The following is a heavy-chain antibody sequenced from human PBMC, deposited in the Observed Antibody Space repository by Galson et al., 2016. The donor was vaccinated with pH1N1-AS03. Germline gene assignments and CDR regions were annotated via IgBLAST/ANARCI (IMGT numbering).Heavy chain of an antibody. J-gene: IGHJ4*02. D-gene: IGHD3-22*01. CDR1: AGTFATFA. V-gene: IGHV1-69*13. CDR3: ARDRHYDSSGRFYYESEH. CDR2: VIPLSGTT. Sequence: SVKVSCKASAGTFATFAVSWVRQARGQGLEWMGGVIPLSGTTNYAQKFQGRVTVTADDSTSAAYMELSSLTSEDTAMYYCARDRHYDSSGRFYYESEHWGQGTLVIVSS.